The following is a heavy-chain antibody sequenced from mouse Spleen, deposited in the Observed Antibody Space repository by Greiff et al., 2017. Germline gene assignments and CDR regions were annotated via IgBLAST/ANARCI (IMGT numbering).Heavy chain of an antibody. V-gene: IGHV1S81*02. J-gene: IGHJ2*01. CDR3: ARHYGSSLDY. CDR2: INPSNGRT. Sequence: VKLQESGAELVKPGASVKLSCKASGYTFTSYWMHWVKQRPGQGLEWIGEINPSNGRTNYNEKFKSKATLTVDKSSSTAYMQLSSLTSEDSAVYYCARHYGSSLDYWGQGTTLTVSS. D-gene: IGHD1-1*01. CDR1: GYTFTSYW.